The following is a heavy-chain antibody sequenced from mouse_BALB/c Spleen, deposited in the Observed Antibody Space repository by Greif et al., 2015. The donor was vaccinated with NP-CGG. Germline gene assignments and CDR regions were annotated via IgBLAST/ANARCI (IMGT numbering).Heavy chain of an antibody. V-gene: IGHV2-2*02. CDR1: GFSLTSYG. CDR2: IWSGGST. D-gene: IGHD2-4*01. Sequence: QVQLKESGPGLVQPSQSLSITCTVSGFSLTSYGVHWVRQSPGKGLEWLGVIWSGGSTDYNAAFISRLSISKDNSKSQVFFKMNSRQANDTAIYYCARHYDPAWFAYWGQGTLVTVSA. CDR3: ARHYDPAWFAY. J-gene: IGHJ3*01.